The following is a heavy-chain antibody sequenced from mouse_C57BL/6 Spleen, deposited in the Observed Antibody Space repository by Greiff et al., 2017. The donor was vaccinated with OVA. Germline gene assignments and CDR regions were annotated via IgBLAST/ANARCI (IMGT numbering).Heavy chain of an antibody. CDR1: GYAFSSYW. J-gene: IGHJ2*01. Sequence: VKLQESGAELVKPGASVKISCKASGYAFSSYWMNWVKQRPGKGLEWIGQIYPGDGDTNYNGKFKGKATLTADKSSSTAYMQLSSLTSEDSAVYFCAREGNYYGSSYFDYWGQGTTLTVSS. CDR3: AREGNYYGSSYFDY. D-gene: IGHD1-1*01. V-gene: IGHV1-80*01. CDR2: IYPGDGDT.